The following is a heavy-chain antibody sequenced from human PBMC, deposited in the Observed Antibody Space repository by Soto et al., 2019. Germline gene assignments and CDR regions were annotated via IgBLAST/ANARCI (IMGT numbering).Heavy chain of an antibody. Sequence: EVQLEESGGALVQPGRSLRLSCAASGFTFDDYAMHWVRQVLGKGLEWVSSISWNSGNIGYADSVEGRFTTSRDNAKNSFYLQMNSLRPEDTALYYCVRSKGGYSYGTPFDYWGQGTLVTVSS. J-gene: IGHJ4*02. V-gene: IGHV3-9*01. D-gene: IGHD5-18*01. CDR1: GFTFDDYA. CDR2: ISWNSGNI. CDR3: VRSKGGYSYGTPFDY.